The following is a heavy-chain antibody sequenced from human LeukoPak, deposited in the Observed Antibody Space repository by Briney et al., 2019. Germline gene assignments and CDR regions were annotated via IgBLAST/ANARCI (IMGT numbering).Heavy chain of an antibody. D-gene: IGHD2-8*01. CDR1: GGTFSSYA. Sequence: SVKVSCKASGGTFSSYAISWVRQAPGQGLEWMGGIIPIFGTANYAQKFQGRVTITADKSTGTAYMELSSLRSEDTAVYYCARDFEDCTNGVCYTVLDYWGQGTLVTVSS. CDR2: IIPIFGTA. J-gene: IGHJ4*02. CDR3: ARDFEDCTNGVCYTVLDY. V-gene: IGHV1-69*06.